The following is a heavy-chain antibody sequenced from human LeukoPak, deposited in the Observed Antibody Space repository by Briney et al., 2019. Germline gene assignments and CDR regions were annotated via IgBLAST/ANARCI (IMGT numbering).Heavy chain of an antibody. CDR2: IHCIGST. V-gene: IGHV4-59*01. CDR1: SGSMNNYY. CDR3: ARDARDDYNWCAFDI. D-gene: IGHD5-24*01. Sequence: SETLSLTCTVSSGSMNNYYWSWIRQPPGKGLEWIGYIHCIGSTNYNPSLKSRVTISVDTSKNQFSLKVTSVTAADTALYYCARDARDDYNWCAFDIWGQGTMVTVPS. J-gene: IGHJ3*02.